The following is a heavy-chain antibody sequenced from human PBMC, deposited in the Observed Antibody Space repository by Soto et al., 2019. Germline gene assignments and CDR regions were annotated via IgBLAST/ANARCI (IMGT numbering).Heavy chain of an antibody. J-gene: IGHJ4*02. D-gene: IGHD3-10*01. V-gene: IGHV4-34*01. CDR3: ASGKGDSYFDY. Sequence: SETLSLTCAVYGGSFSGYYLSWIRQPPGKGLEWIGEINHSGSTNYNPSLKSRVTISVDTSKNQFSLKLSSVTAADTAVYYCASGKGDSYFDYWGQGTLVTVSS. CDR1: GGSFSGYY. CDR2: INHSGST.